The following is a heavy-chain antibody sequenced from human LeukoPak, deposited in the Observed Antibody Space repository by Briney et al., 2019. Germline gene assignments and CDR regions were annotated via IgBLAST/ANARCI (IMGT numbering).Heavy chain of an antibody. CDR2: IYYSGST. V-gene: IGHV4-59*01. Sequence: SETLSLTCAVYGGSFSGYYWSWIRQPPGKGLEWIGYIYYSGSTNYNPSLKSRVTISVDTSKNQFSLKLSSVTAADTAVYYCARGGGVAGTPYNPYDYWGQGTLVTVSS. D-gene: IGHD6-19*01. CDR1: GGSFSGYY. J-gene: IGHJ4*02. CDR3: ARGGGVAGTPYNPYDY.